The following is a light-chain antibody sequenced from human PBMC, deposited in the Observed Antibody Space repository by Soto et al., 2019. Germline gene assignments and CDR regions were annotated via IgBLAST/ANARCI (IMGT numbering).Light chain of an antibody. Sequence: QSVLTQPPSVSGAPGQRVTISCTGSSSNIGAGYAVHWYQQLPGTAPKLLIHGNSNRPSGVPDRFSGSKSGTSASLAITGLQAEDEADSYCQSYDSSLSGRVFGGGTQLTVL. CDR1: SSNIGAGYA. CDR2: GNS. V-gene: IGLV1-40*01. CDR3: QSYDSSLSGRV. J-gene: IGLJ3*02.